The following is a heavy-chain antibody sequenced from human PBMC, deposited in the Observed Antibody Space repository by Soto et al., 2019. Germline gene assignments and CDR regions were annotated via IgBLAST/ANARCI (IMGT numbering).Heavy chain of an antibody. CDR1: GFTFSSYA. CDR2: ISYDGSNK. J-gene: IGHJ4*02. CDR3: ASHVDTAMAPL. Sequence: SLRLSCAASGFTFSSYAMHWVRQAPGKGLEWVAVISYDGSNKYYADSVKGRFTISRDNSKNTLYLQMNSLRAEDTAVYYCASHVDTAMAPLWGQGTLVTAPQ. D-gene: IGHD5-18*01. V-gene: IGHV3-30-3*01.